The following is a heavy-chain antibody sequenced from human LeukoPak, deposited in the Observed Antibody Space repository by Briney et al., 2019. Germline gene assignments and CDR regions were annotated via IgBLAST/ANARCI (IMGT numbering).Heavy chain of an antibody. CDR2: IYYSGSA. D-gene: IGHD3-22*01. Sequence: PSETLSLTCTVSGGSISSYYWSWIRQPPGKGLEWIGYIYYSGSANYNPSLKSRVTISVDTSKNQFSLKLSSVTAADTAVYYCARGSRGYYYDSGGYYSDDAFDIWGQGTMVTVSS. J-gene: IGHJ3*02. V-gene: IGHV4-59*01. CDR3: ARGSRGYYYDSGGYYSDDAFDI. CDR1: GGSISSYY.